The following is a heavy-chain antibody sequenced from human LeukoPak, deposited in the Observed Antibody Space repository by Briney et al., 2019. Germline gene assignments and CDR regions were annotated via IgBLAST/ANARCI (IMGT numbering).Heavy chain of an antibody. CDR1: GFTFSSYG. Sequence: PGGSLRLSCAASGFTFSSYGMHWVRQAPGKGLEWVAFIRYDGSNKYYADSVKGRFTISRDNSKNTLYLQMGSLRAEDMAVYYCARSFSDSSGYWGADYWGQGTLVTVSS. CDR2: IRYDGSNK. D-gene: IGHD3-22*01. J-gene: IGHJ4*02. V-gene: IGHV3-30*02. CDR3: ARSFSDSSGYWGADY.